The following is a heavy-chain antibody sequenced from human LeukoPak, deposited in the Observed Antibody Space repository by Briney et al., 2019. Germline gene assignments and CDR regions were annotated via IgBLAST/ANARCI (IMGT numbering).Heavy chain of an antibody. V-gene: IGHV3-74*01. Sequence: GGSLRLSCAASGFTFSSYWMHWVRQAPGKGLVWVSRINTDGSSTNYADSVRGRFTISRDNAKNTLYLQMNSLRAEDTAIYYCARDLGVVPPEDYDYFDYWGQGTLVTVSS. CDR2: INTDGSST. CDR3: ARDLGVVPPEDYDYFDY. CDR1: GFTFSSYW. D-gene: IGHD2-2*01. J-gene: IGHJ4*02.